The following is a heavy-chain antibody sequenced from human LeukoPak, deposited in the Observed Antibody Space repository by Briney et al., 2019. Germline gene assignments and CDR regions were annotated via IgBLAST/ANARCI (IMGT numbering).Heavy chain of an antibody. D-gene: IGHD2-15*01. CDR3: ARDGGLHTNFDY. J-gene: IGHJ4*02. V-gene: IGHV3-7*01. Sequence: PGGSLRLPRAPSGFSFRKYWMGWVRQAPRKGVEWVANTKPDGSAEYYADSVRGRFTASRDNANNLLYLQMNRLRAEDTAVYYCARDGGLHTNFDYWGQGTLLTVSS. CDR1: GFSFRKYW. CDR2: TKPDGSAE.